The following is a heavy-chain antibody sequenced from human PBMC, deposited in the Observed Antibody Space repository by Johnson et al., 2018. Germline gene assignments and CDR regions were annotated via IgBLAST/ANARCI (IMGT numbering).Heavy chain of an antibody. CDR2: ISYDGSNK. CDR3: ARVRSGYSYGYDAFDI. J-gene: IGHJ3*02. Sequence: QVQLVQSGGGVVQPGRSLRLSCAASGFTFSSYAMHWVRQAPGQGLEWVAVISYDGSNKYYADSVQGRFTISRDNSKNTLYLQMNSLRAEDTDVYYCARVRSGYSYGYDAFDIWGQGTMVTVSS. V-gene: IGHV3-30-3*01. D-gene: IGHD5-18*01. CDR1: GFTFSSYA.